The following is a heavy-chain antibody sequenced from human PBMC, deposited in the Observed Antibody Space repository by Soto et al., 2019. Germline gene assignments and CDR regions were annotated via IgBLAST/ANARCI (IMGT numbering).Heavy chain of an antibody. J-gene: IGHJ4*02. V-gene: IGHV3-15*07. CDR3: TTVLRYFDWLLFDDFDY. CDR2: IKSKTDGGTT. D-gene: IGHD3-9*01. Sequence: PGGSLRLSCAASGFTFSNAWMNWVRQAPGKGLEWVGRIKSKTDGGTTHYAAPVKGRFTISRDDSKNTLYLQMNSLKTEDTAVYYCTTVLRYFDWLLFDDFDYWGQGTLVTVSS. CDR1: GFTFSNAW.